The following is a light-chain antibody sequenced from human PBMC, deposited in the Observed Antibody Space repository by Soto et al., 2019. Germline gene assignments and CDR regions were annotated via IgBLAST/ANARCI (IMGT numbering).Light chain of an antibody. V-gene: IGKV3-11*01. CDR3: QQYGSSPPKIT. CDR2: DAS. J-gene: IGKJ4*01. Sequence: EIVLTQSPATLSLSPGERATLSCSASQSVSSYLAWYQQKPGQAPRLLIYDASNRATGIPARFSGSGSGTDFTLTISSLEPEDFEVYYCQQYGSSPPKITFGGGTKVDIK. CDR1: QSVSSY.